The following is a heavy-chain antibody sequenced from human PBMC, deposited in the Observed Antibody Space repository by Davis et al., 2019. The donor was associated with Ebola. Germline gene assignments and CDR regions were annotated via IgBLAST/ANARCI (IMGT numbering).Heavy chain of an antibody. D-gene: IGHD5-12*01. J-gene: IGHJ4*02. CDR3: ARHWPMSRGYRYFDY. V-gene: IGHV5-51*01. Sequence: GESLKISCKGSGYSFTSYWIGWVRQMPGKSLEWMGIIYPGDSDTRYSPSFQGQVTISADKSISTAYLQWSSLKASDTAMYYCARHWPMSRGYRYFDYWGQGTLVTVSS. CDR1: GYSFTSYW. CDR2: IYPGDSDT.